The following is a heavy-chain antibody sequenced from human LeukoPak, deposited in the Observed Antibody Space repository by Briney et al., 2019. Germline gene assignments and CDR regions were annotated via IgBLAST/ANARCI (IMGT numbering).Heavy chain of an antibody. CDR3: ARRRVGDLTVGSDTWFDP. CDR1: GGSISRGDYS. V-gene: IGHV4-30-2*01. D-gene: IGHD2-15*01. J-gene: IGHJ5*02. CDR2: TQHSGSA. Sequence: PSETLSLTCAVSGGSISRGDYSWSWIRQPPGKGLEWIGNTQHSGSAYYNPSLKSRVTISVDTSKNQFSLKLSSVTASDTAVYYCARRRVGDLTVGSDTWFDPWGQGALVTVSS.